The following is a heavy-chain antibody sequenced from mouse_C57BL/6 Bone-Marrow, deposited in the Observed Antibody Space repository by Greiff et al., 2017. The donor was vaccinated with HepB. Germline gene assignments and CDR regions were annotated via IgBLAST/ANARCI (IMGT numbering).Heavy chain of an antibody. CDR2: IRNKANGYTT. D-gene: IGHD1-1*01. CDR3: ARYGDGSTLFAY. V-gene: IGHV7-3*01. J-gene: IGHJ3*01. CDR1: GFTFTDYY. Sequence: EVQGVESGGGLVQPGGSLSLSCAASGFTFTDYYMSWVRQPPGKALEWLGFIRNKANGYTTEYSASVKGRFTISRDNSQSILYLQMNALRAEDSATYYCARYGDGSTLFAYWGQGTLVTVSA.